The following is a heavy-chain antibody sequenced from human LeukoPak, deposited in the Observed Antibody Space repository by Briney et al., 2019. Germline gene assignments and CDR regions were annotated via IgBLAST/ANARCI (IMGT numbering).Heavy chain of an antibody. CDR3: ARTRHPGVHFDY. V-gene: IGHV1-2*02. J-gene: IGHJ4*02. Sequence: ASVKVSCKASGYTFTGYYMHWVRQAPGQGLEWMGWINPNSGGTNYAQKFQGRVTMTRDTSISTAYMELSRLRSDDTAVYYCARTRHPGVHFDYWGQGTLVTVSS. CDR1: GYTFTGYY. D-gene: IGHD3-10*01. CDR2: INPNSGGT.